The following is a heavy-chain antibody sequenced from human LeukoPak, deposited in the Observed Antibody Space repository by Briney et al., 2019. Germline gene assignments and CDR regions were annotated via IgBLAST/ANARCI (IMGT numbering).Heavy chain of an antibody. CDR2: INHSGST. CDR1: GGSFSGYY. V-gene: IGHV4-34*01. D-gene: IGHD3-22*01. J-gene: IGHJ4*02. Sequence: SETLSLTCAVYGGSFSGYYWSWIRQPPGKGLEWIGEINHSGSTNYNPSLKSRVTISVDTSKNQFSLKLSSVTAAGTAVYYCARRARRYYYDSSGYYFDYWGQGTLVTVSS. CDR3: ARRARRYYYDSSGYYFDY.